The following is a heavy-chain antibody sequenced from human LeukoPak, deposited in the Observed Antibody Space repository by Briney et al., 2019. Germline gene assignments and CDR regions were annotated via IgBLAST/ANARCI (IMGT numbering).Heavy chain of an antibody. CDR3: ARRHSSGWFYY. J-gene: IGHJ4*02. V-gene: IGHV4-38-2*02. CDR1: GYSIGNGYY. D-gene: IGHD6-19*01. Sequence: SETLSLTCTVSGYSIGNGYYCDWIRQPPGRGLAWIGNIYRSGSTSYNPSLKSRVTISVDTSKNQFSLKVNSVTAADTAVYYCARRHSSGWFYYWGQGTLVTVSS. CDR2: IYRSGST.